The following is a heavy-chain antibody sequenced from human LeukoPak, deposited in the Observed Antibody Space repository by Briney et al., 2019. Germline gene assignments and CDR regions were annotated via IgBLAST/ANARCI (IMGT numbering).Heavy chain of an antibody. CDR3: ARQYPGIAVAGRFGYFDY. Sequence: PSETLSLTCAVSGCSISSGNWWSCVRQPPGKGLEWIGEIYHSGGTYYNPSLKSRVTISVDTAKNQLSLQLSTVTAADTAVYYCARQYPGIAVAGRFGYFDYWGQGTLVTVSS. D-gene: IGHD6-19*01. V-gene: IGHV4-4*02. CDR1: GCSISSGNW. CDR2: IYHSGGT. J-gene: IGHJ4*02.